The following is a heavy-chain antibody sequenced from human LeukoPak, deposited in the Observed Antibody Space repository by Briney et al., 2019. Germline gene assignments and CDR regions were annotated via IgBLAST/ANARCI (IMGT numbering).Heavy chain of an antibody. Sequence: GRSLRPSCAASGFTFDDYAMHWVRQAPGKGLEWVSGISWNSGSIGYADSVKGRFTISRDNSKNTLYLQMNSLRAEDTAVYYCAKDLGPYSSSSFDYWGQGTLVTVSS. D-gene: IGHD6-6*01. V-gene: IGHV3-9*01. CDR1: GFTFDDYA. J-gene: IGHJ4*02. CDR2: ISWNSGSI. CDR3: AKDLGPYSSSSFDY.